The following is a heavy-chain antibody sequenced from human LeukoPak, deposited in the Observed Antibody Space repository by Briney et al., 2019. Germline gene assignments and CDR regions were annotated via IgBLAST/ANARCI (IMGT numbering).Heavy chain of an antibody. Sequence: SVKVSCKASGGTFSSCAISWVRQAPGQGLEWMGGIIPIFGTANYAQEFQGRVTITADESTSTAYMELSSLRSEDTAVYYCARVQSDDYGDYEDSYWGQGTLVTVSS. CDR3: ARVQSDDYGDYEDSY. CDR2: IIPIFGTA. CDR1: GGTFSSCA. D-gene: IGHD4-17*01. J-gene: IGHJ4*02. V-gene: IGHV1-69*13.